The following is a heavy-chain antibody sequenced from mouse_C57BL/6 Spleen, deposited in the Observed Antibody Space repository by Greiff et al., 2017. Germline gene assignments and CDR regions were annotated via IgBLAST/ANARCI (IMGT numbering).Heavy chain of an antibody. CDR3: ARDYDGRTQGYFDV. CDR1: GFTFSDYG. D-gene: IGHD2-3*01. Sequence: EVQGVESGGGLVKPGGSLKLSCAASGFTFSDYGMHWVRQAPEKGLEWVAYISSGSSTIYYADTVKGRFTISRDNAKNNLFLQMTMLRSEDTAMYYCARDYDGRTQGYFDVWGTGTTVTVSS. CDR2: ISSGSSTI. V-gene: IGHV5-17*01. J-gene: IGHJ1*03.